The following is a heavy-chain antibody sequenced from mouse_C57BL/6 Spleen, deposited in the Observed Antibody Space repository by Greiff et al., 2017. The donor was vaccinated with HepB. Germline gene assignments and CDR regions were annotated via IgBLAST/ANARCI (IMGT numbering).Heavy chain of an antibody. J-gene: IGHJ1*03. CDR3: AREAYYSNHLLYFDV. D-gene: IGHD2-5*01. Sequence: SCADNVKGRFTISRDNAKNNLYLQMSHLKSEDTAMYYCAREAYYSNHLLYFDVWGTGTTVTVSS. V-gene: IGHV5-4*01.